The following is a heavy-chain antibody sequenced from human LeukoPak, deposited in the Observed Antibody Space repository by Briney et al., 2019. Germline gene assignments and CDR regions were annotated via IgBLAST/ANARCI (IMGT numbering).Heavy chain of an antibody. J-gene: IGHJ6*03. CDR3: AREAGYCSSTSCSYYHYMDA. D-gene: IGHD2-2*03. Sequence: GGSLRLSCAASGFTFSDYYMTWIRQAPGRGLEWVSYISSSGSTMYYADSAKGRFTISRDSAKNSLFLQMNSLRAEDTAVYYCAREAGYCSSTSCSYYHYMDAWGKGTTVTVSS. V-gene: IGHV3-11*04. CDR2: ISSSGSTM. CDR1: GFTFSDYY.